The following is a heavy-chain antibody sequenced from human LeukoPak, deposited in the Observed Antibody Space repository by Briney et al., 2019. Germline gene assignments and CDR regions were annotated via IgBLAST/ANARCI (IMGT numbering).Heavy chain of an antibody. CDR1: GGSFSGYY. J-gene: IGHJ3*02. D-gene: IGHD1-26*01. CDR3: ARGGSPPEALGDTFDI. V-gene: IGHV4-34*01. Sequence: PSETLSLTCAVYGGSFSGYYWSWIRQPPGKGLEWIGEINHSGSTNYNPSLKSRVTISVDTSKNQFSLKLSSVTAADTAVYYCARGGSPPEALGDTFDIWGQGTMVTASS. CDR2: INHSGST.